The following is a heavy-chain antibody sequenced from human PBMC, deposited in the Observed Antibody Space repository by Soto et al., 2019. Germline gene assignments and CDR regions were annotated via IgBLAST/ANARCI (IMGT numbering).Heavy chain of an antibody. Sequence: ASVKVSCKASGYTFTGYYMHWVRQSPGQGLEWMGWINPNSGGTNYAQKFQGRVTITRNTSASTAYMELSRLRSEDTAVYYCGRASPYGSIDFWGQGTLVTVSS. V-gene: IGHV1-2*02. CDR1: GYTFTGYY. D-gene: IGHD4-17*01. J-gene: IGHJ4*02. CDR2: INPNSGGT. CDR3: GRASPYGSIDF.